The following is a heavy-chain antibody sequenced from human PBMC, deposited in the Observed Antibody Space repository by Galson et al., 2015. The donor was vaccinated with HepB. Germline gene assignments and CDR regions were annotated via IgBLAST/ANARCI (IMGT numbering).Heavy chain of an antibody. D-gene: IGHD1-1*01. Sequence: SLRLSCAASGFTFSGFTMHWVRQAPGKGLEFVSTISTKGDIIYYADSVKGRFTVSRDNSKNTLYLQMNSLTVEDTAMYFCAKDNANFLYDHWGQGTQVTVSS. CDR3: AKDNANFLYDH. CDR2: ISTKGDII. V-gene: IGHV3-64D*06. CDR1: GFTFSGFT. J-gene: IGHJ4*02.